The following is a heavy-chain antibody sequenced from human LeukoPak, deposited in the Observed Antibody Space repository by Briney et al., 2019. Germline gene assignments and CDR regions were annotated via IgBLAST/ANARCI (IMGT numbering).Heavy chain of an antibody. CDR2: IKSNIDGGTT. Sequence: GGSLRPSCAASGFGFTNAWMVWVRQTPGKGLEWVGRIKSNIDGGTTDIAAPVKGRFTISRDDLTRTLYLQMNSLKTEDTGIYYCTTDFSHFDFSSGYYSYWGQGSLVTVSS. V-gene: IGHV3-15*01. CDR1: GFGFTNAW. J-gene: IGHJ4*02. D-gene: IGHD3-3*01. CDR3: TTDFSHFDFSSGYYSY.